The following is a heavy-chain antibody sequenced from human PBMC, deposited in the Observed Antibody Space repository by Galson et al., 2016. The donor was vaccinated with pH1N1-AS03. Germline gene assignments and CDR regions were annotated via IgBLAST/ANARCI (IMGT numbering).Heavy chain of an antibody. D-gene: IGHD4-23*01. J-gene: IGHJ2*01. CDR1: GGSISSYY. CDR2: IYYSGTT. CDR3: ARHNPPGDYGGSHWYVDL. V-gene: IGHV4-59*08. Sequence: ETLSLTCTVSGGSISSYYWSWIRQPPGKGLEWIGHIYYSGTTNHNPSLTSRVTILVDTSKNQLSLKLTSVTAAYTAVYYCARHNPPGDYGGSHWYVDLWGRGTLVTVSS.